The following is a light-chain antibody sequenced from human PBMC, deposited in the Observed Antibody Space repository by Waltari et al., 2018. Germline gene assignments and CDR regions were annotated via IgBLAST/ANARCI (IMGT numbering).Light chain of an antibody. CDR2: EGS. CDR3: CSYAVGAIYV. CDR1: SSDVGSYNL. J-gene: IGLJ1*01. V-gene: IGLV2-23*01. Sequence: QSALTQPASVSGSPGQSITISCTGTSSDVGSYNLVSWYQQHTGKAPKLMIYEGSNRPSGISHRFSGSKSGNTASLTISGLQAEDEADYYCCSYAVGAIYVFGTGTKVTVL.